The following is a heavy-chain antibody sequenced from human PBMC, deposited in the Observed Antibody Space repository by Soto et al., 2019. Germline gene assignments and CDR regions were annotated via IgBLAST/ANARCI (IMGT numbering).Heavy chain of an antibody. CDR3: ARDLTYNSGSSPLY. D-gene: IGHD3-10*01. J-gene: IGHJ4*02. V-gene: IGHV3-74*01. CDR2: INSDASIT. Sequence: EVQLVESGGGLVQPGGSLRLSCAASGFTLSNYWMHWVRQAPGEGLVWVSRINSDASITNYADSVKGRFTISRDNAKNTLYLEMNSLRAEDTALYYCARDLTYNSGSSPLYWGQGTLVTVSS. CDR1: GFTLSNYW.